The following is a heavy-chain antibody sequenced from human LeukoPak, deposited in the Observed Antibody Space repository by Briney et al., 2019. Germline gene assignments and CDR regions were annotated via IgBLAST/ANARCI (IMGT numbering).Heavy chain of an antibody. CDR3: ARKGATVTGGDY. J-gene: IGHJ4*02. D-gene: IGHD4-17*01. V-gene: IGHV1-69*04. Sequence: GASVKVSCKASGGTFSSYAISWVRQAPGQGLEWMGRIIPVLGIANYAQKFQGRVTITADKSTSTAYMELSSLRSEDTAVYYCARKGATVTGGDYWGQGTLATVSS. CDR1: GGTFSSYA. CDR2: IIPVLGIA.